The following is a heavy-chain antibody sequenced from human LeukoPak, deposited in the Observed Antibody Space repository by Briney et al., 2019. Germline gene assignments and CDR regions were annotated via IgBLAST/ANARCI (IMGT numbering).Heavy chain of an antibody. D-gene: IGHD5/OR15-5a*01. CDR3: AREGVSVTNFEY. J-gene: IGHJ4*02. CDR2: IYTSGST. V-gene: IGHV4-4*07. Sequence: SETLSLTCTVSGGSISSYYWSWIRQPAGKGLEWIGRIYTSGSTNYNPSLKSRVTISVDTSKNQFSLKLRSVTAADTAVYYCAREGVSVTNFEYWSQGTLVTVSS. CDR1: GGSISSYY.